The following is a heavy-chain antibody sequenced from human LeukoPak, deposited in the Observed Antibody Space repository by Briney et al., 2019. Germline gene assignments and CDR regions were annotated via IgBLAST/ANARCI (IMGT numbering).Heavy chain of an antibody. CDR1: GFTFSSYA. CDR3: AKDPVPGRFLEWLFFDY. V-gene: IGHV3-23*01. D-gene: IGHD3-3*01. CDR2: ISGSGGST. J-gene: IGHJ4*02. Sequence: GGSLRLSCAASGFTFSSYAMSWVRQAPGKGLEWVSAISGSGGSTYYADSVKGRFTISRDNSKNTLYLQMNSLRAEDTAVYYCAKDPVPGRFLEWLFFDYWGQGTLVTVSS.